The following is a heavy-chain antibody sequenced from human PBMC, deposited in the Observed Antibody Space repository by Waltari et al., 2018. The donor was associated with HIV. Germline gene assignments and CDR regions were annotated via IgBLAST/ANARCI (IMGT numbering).Heavy chain of an antibody. CDR3: ARHRFTRGNSAWYFLY. J-gene: IGHJ4*02. V-gene: IGHV4-34*02. Sequence: QVRLQQWGAGLLKPSETLSPTCAVYGGSFSKYYWTWIRQTPAKGLGCIGEINHSGTTDYNPSLKSRLTMSIDTSKNQFSLKLNSVTAADTAVYYCARHRFTRGNSAWYFLYWGQGTHVTVSS. CDR2: INHSGTT. D-gene: IGHD6-19*01. CDR1: GGSFSKYY.